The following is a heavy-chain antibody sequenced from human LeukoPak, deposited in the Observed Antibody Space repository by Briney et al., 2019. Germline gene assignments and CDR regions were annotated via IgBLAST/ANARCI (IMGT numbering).Heavy chain of an antibody. J-gene: IGHJ3*02. D-gene: IGHD6-19*01. V-gene: IGHV4-4*07. CDR3: PRHMAGRALDS. CDR2: TYTSGST. CDR1: GGSISNYY. Sequence: SEILSLTCSVSGGSISNYYWSWIRQPAGKEREWIGGTYTSGSTNYNPSLKRRVTMTEDTSSNQYSLKRSSVTAATAAFYYWPRHMAGRALDSRGQGTMVTVSS.